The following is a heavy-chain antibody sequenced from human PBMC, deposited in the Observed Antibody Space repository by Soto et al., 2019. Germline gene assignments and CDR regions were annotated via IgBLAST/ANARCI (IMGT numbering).Heavy chain of an antibody. J-gene: IGHJ4*02. CDR2: INGGGASA. V-gene: IGHV3-23*01. CDR1: GFTFSSYA. CDR3: AKKREAGWYYFDF. Sequence: GGSLRLSCSASGFTFSSYAMTWVRQAPGKGLEWVSIINGGGASAYYADSVKGRFTISRNNSKNTLYLQMNSLRVEDTAIYYCAKKREAGWYYFDFWGQGILVTVS. D-gene: IGHD6-19*01.